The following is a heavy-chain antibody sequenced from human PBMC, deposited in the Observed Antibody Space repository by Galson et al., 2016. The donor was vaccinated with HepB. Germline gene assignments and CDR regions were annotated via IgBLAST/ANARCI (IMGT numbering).Heavy chain of an antibody. CDR3: AIPSPAFDF. V-gene: IGHV4-39*01. CDR1: GGSISRSTYY. Sequence: ETLSLTCTVSGGSISRSTYYWGWVRQPPGRGLEWIGSIYYSGRTYYNPSLKSRVTISVDTSTKQFSLKVSSVTAGDTAVYCCAIPSPAFDFWGQGTLVTVSA. D-gene: IGHD2-2*01. CDR2: IYYSGRT. J-gene: IGHJ4*02.